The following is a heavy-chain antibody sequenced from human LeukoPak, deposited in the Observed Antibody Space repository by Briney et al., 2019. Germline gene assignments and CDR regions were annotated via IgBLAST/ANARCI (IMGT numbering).Heavy chain of an antibody. CDR2: LSGISSYI. D-gene: IGHD2-2*01. CDR1: GLPFSSYS. J-gene: IGHJ4*02. V-gene: IGHV3-21*01. Sequence: GGPLSLSCAASGLPFSSYSMNWVGQAPGKGLEWASSLSGISSYIYYADSVKGRFTISRDNAKNSLYLQMNSLRAEDTAVYYCARERDVGYCSSTGCHAPDYWGQGTLVTVSS. CDR3: ARERDVGYCSSTGCHAPDY.